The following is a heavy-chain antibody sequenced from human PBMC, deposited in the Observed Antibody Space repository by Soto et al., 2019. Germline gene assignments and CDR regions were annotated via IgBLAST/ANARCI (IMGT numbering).Heavy chain of an antibody. D-gene: IGHD1-1*01. CDR2: ISAHHGNT. Sequence: QVHLVQSGAEVKKPGASVKVSCTGSGYGFTTYGITWVRQAPGQGLEWMAWISAHHGNTNYAQKLQGRVTVTRDASTSTAYMELRRLRSDDTAVSYCARGRYVDYWGQGALVTVSS. CDR1: GYGFTTYG. V-gene: IGHV1-18*01. J-gene: IGHJ4*02. CDR3: ARGRYVDY.